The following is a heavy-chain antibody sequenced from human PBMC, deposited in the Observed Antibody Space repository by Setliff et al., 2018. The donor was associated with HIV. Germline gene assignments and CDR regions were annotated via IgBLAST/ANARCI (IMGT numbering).Heavy chain of an antibody. Sequence: PGGSLRLSCAASGFTFSSYSMNWVRQAPGKGLDWVSYTSSSGATIYYADSVKGRFTIYRDNTKNSLYLQMNILRTEDTAVYYCARKYYDSSGQPSDAFDIWAKGHWSPSPQ. J-gene: IGHJ3*02. CDR2: TSSSGATI. V-gene: IGHV3-48*04. CDR3: ARKYYDSSGQPSDAFDI. CDR1: GFTFSSYS. D-gene: IGHD3-22*01.